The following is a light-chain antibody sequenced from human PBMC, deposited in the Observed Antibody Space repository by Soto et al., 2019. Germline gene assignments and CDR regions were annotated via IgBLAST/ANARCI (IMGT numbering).Light chain of an antibody. V-gene: IGLV2-11*01. CDR2: DVS. CDR3: CSYAGSLWV. Sequence: QSALTQPRSVSGSPGQSVTISCTGTSSDVGGYNYVSWYQQHPGKAPKLMIYDVSKRPSGVPDRFSGSKSGNMASLTVSGLRAEDEADYYCCSYAGSLWVFGGGTKLTVL. J-gene: IGLJ3*02. CDR1: SSDVGGYNY.